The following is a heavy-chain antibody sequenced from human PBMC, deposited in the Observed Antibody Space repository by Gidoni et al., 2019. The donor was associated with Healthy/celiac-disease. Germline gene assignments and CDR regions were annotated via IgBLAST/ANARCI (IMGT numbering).Heavy chain of an antibody. V-gene: IGHV3-53*01. CDR3: ARDSSSSSVYFDY. J-gene: IGHJ4*02. CDR2: IYSGGST. D-gene: IGHD6-6*01. CDR1: GFTVRSNY. Sequence: EVQLVESGGGLIQPGGSLRLPCAASGFTVRSNYISWVRQAPGKGLEWVSVIYSGGSTYYADSVKGRFTISRDNSKNTLYLQMNSLRAEDTAVYYCARDSSSSSVYFDYWGQGTLVTVSS.